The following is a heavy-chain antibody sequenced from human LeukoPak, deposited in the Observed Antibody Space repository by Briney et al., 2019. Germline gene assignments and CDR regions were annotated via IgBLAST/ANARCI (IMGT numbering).Heavy chain of an antibody. CDR1: GGTFSSYA. D-gene: IGHD3-3*01. J-gene: IGHJ3*02. Sequence: GASVKVSCKASGGTFSSYAISWVRQAPGQGLEWMGGIIPIFGTANYAQKFQGRVTITTDESTSTAYMELSSLRSEDTAVYYCARSTTYDSDAFDIWGQGTMVTVSS. CDR3: ARSTTYDSDAFDI. V-gene: IGHV1-69*05. CDR2: IIPIFGTA.